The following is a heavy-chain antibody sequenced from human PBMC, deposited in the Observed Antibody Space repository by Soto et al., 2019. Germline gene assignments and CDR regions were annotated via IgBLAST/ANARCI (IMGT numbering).Heavy chain of an antibody. CDR3: ARKVSGSTGRPDLWYFDL. V-gene: IGHV3-23*01. CDR2: ISGGGDAT. CDR1: GFTFSGYA. J-gene: IGHJ2*01. D-gene: IGHD3-10*01. Sequence: EVQLLDSGAGLVQPGGSLRLSCAASGFTFSGYALTWVRQAPGKGLEWGSAISGGGDATFYADSVKGRFTISRDNSKNTLYLQMNTLRAEDTSVYYCARKVSGSTGRPDLWYFDLWGRCTLVTVSS.